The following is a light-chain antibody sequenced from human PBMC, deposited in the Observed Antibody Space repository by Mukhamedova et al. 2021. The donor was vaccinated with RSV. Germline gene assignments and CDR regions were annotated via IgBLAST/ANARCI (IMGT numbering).Light chain of an antibody. CDR3: QQSYSTPFA. CDR2: AAL. Sequence: WYQRRVHGKAPELLIYAALSLHSGVPSRFSGSGSGTDFTLTISSLQPEDLATYYCQQSYSTPFAFGPGTKVVIK. J-gene: IGKJ3*01. V-gene: IGKV1-39*01.